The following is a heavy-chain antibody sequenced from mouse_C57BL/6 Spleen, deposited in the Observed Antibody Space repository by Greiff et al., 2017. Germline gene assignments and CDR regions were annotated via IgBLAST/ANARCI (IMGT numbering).Heavy chain of an antibody. CDR1: GYTFTSYW. CDR2: IDPSDSET. J-gene: IGHJ3*01. V-gene: IGHV1-52*01. D-gene: IGHD4-1*01. Sequence: QVQLQQPGAELVRPGSSVKLSCKASGYTFTSYWLHWVKQRPIQGLEGIGNIDPSDSETHYNQKFKDKATLTVDKSSSTAYMQLSSRTSEDSAVYYCAREGDWGFAYWGQGTLVTVSA. CDR3: AREGDWGFAY.